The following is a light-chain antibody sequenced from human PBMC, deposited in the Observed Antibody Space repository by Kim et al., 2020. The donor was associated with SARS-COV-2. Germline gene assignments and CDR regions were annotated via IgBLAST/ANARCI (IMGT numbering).Light chain of an antibody. J-gene: IGLJ7*01. V-gene: IGLV3-9*01. CDR3: QVWDSSTAV. Sequence: SYELTQPLSVSVARGQTARITCGGNNIGSKNVHWYQQKPGQAPVLVIYRDSNRPSGIPERFSGSNSGNTATLTISRAQAGDEADYYCQVWDSSTAVFGGGTQLTVL. CDR2: RDS. CDR1: NIGSKN.